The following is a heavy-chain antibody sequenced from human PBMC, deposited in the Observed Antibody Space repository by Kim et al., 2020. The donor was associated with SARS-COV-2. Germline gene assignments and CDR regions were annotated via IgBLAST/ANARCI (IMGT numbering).Heavy chain of an antibody. CDR3: AKGDDWFDP. J-gene: IGHJ5*02. CDR2: IYSGGTSR. V-gene: IGHV3-23*03. CDR1: GFTFSNYA. Sequence: GGSLRLSCAASGFTFSNYATSWVRQAPGKGLEWVSVIYSGGTSRHYADSVKGRFNISRDNSKNTLYLQMNSLRVEDTAVYYCAKGDDWFDPWGQGTRVTV.